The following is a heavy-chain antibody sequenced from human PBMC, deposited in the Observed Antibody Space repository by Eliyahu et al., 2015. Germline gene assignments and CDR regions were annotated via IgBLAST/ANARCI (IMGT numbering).Heavy chain of an antibody. Sequence: QVQLQESGPGLLKPSQTLSXTCTVSGGSLXSGNYYWSWIRQPPGKGLEWIGYIYYSGSTYYNASLKSRVTISVDTSKNQFSLNLNSVTAADTAVYYCARGPTYSGSYYDRHISYWGQGTLVTVSS. V-gene: IGHV4-30-4*01. CDR2: IYYSGST. CDR1: GGSLXSGNYY. J-gene: IGHJ4*02. D-gene: IGHD1-26*01. CDR3: ARGPTYSGSYYDRHISY.